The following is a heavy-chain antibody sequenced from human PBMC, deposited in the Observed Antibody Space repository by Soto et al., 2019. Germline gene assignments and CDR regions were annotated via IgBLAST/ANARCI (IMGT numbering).Heavy chain of an antibody. CDR2: IYHSGST. CDR3: ARVSDYGDYVGWFDP. V-gene: IGHV4-38-2*01. CDR1: GYSISSGYY. D-gene: IGHD4-17*01. J-gene: IGHJ5*02. Sequence: PSETLSLTCAVSGYSISSGYYWGWIRQPPGKGLEWIGSIYHSGSTYYNPSLKSRVTISVDTSKNQFSLKLSSVTAADTAVYYCARVSDYGDYVGWFDPWGQGTLVTVSS.